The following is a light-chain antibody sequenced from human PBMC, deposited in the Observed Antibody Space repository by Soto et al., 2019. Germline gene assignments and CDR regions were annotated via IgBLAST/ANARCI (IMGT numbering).Light chain of an antibody. J-gene: IGKJ1*01. V-gene: IGKV3-20*01. CDR1: LTVSSGY. Sequence: EIVLTXSPGTLSLSXXXXATLSCRASLTVSSGYLAWYQQKPGQTPRLLIHGASSRATGIPDRFSGSGSGTDYTHTSSRLEAEDLAEYYCHPYGSARTFGQGTQV. CDR2: GAS. CDR3: HPYGSART.